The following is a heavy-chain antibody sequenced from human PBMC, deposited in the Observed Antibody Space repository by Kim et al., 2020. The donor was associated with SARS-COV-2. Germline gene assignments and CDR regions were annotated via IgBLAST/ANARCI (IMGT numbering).Heavy chain of an antibody. Sequence: ASVKVSCKASGYTFTGYYMHWVRQAPGQGLEWMGWINPNSGGTNYAQKFQGRVTMTRDTSISTAYMELSRLRSDDTAVYYCARDQVPMVRGVRSAFDIWGQGPMVTVSS. CDR1: GYTFTGYY. J-gene: IGHJ3*02. CDR2: INPNSGGT. D-gene: IGHD3-10*01. CDR3: ARDQVPMVRGVRSAFDI. V-gene: IGHV1-2*02.